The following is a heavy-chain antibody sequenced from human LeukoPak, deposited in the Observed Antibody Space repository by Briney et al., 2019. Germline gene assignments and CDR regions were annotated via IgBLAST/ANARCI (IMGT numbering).Heavy chain of an antibody. CDR2: IKEDGTEK. V-gene: IGHV3-7*01. J-gene: IGHJ4*02. Sequence: GGSLRLSRAASGFTFSAYWTTWVRQAPGKGLEWVANIKEDGTEKNYVDSVKGRFTISRDNVKKSLYLEMNSLRVEDTAVYYCARGRWSDYWGQGTQVTVSS. CDR3: ARGRWSDY. CDR1: GFTFSAYW. D-gene: IGHD5-24*01.